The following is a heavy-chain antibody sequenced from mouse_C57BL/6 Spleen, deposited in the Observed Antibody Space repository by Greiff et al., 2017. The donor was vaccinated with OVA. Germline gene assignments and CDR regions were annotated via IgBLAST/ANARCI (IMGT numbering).Heavy chain of an antibody. Sequence: QVQLKQSGPELVKPGASVKISCKASGYAFSSSWMNWVKQRPGKGLEWIGWIYPGDGDTNYNGKFKGKATLTADKSSSTAYMPLSSLTSEDSAVYFCSRDYGSRGDFDVWGTGTTVTVSS. D-gene: IGHD1-1*01. J-gene: IGHJ1*03. CDR1: GYAFSSSW. V-gene: IGHV1-82*01. CDR3: SRDYGSRGDFDV. CDR2: IYPGDGDT.